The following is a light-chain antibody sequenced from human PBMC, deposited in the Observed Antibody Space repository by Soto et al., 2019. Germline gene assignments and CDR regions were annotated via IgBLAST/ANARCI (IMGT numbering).Light chain of an antibody. J-gene: IGKJ5*01. Sequence: EIVLTQSPATLSLSPGESATLSCRASQSVSTYLAWYQQRPGQAPRLLIYDASYRATDIPPRFSGSGSGTDFALTISSLEPEDFAVYYCQQRRSWPPTLTFGQGTRLDMK. CDR1: QSVSTY. CDR3: QQRRSWPPTLT. CDR2: DAS. V-gene: IGKV3-11*01.